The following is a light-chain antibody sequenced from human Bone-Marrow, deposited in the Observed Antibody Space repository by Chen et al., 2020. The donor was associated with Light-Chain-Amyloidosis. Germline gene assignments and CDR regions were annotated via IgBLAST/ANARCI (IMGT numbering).Light chain of an antibody. CDR3: QQSYNTPHT. V-gene: IGKV1-39*01. J-gene: IGKJ2*01. CDR2: AAS. Sequence: DIQMTPSASSLSASVGDRVTITCRASQSFSTYLNWYQHKPGVAPRLLIYAASKLQSGVPSRFSGSGSGTDFTLTISSLEPDDSATYYCQQSYNTPHTFGQGTNLEIK. CDR1: QSFSTY.